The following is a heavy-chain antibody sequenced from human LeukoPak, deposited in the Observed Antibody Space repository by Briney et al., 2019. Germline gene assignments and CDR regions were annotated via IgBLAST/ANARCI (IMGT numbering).Heavy chain of an antibody. Sequence: GGSLRLSCAASGFTFSSYAMSWVRQAPGKGLEWVSAISGSGGSTYYADSVKGRFTISRDNSKNSLYLQMNSLRAEDAAVYYCARESWYYFDYWGQGSLVTVSS. V-gene: IGHV3-23*01. CDR3: ARESWYYFDY. CDR2: ISGSGGST. J-gene: IGHJ4*02. CDR1: GFTFSSYA. D-gene: IGHD2-8*02.